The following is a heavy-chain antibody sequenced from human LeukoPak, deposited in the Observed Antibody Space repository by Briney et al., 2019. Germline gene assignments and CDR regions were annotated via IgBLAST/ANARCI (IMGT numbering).Heavy chain of an antibody. V-gene: IGHV4-30-2*01. CDR2: IYHSGST. CDR3: ARGRRIAVAGTRNYYYGMDV. Sequence: SQTLSLTCAVSGGSISSGGYSWSWIRQPPGKGLEWIGYIYHSGSTYYNPSLKSRVTISVDRSKNQFSLKLSSVTAADTAVYYCARGRRIAVAGTRNYYYGMDVWGQGTTVTVSS. J-gene: IGHJ6*02. D-gene: IGHD6-19*01. CDR1: GGSISSGGYS.